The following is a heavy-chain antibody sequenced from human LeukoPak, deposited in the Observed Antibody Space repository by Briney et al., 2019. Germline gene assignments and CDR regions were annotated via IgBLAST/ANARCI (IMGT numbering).Heavy chain of an antibody. CDR3: ARDSGFIVATIFRVSYWEDAFDI. D-gene: IGHD5-12*01. J-gene: IGHJ3*02. V-gene: IGHV4-4*02. Sequence: SETLSLTCAVSGGSISTTNWWTWVRQPPGRGLEWIGEIYHSGSTNYNPSLKSRVTMSVDTSKNQFSLKLSSVTAADTAVYYCARDSGFIVATIFRVSYWEDAFDIWGQGTMVTVSS. CDR2: IYHSGST. CDR1: GGSISTTNW.